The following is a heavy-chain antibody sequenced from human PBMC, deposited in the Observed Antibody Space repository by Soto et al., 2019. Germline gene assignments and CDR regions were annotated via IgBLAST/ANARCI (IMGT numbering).Heavy chain of an antibody. D-gene: IGHD2-15*01. CDR3: ARGGGRRADIDF. J-gene: IGHJ4*02. CDR2: IYYSGST. V-gene: IGHV4-31*03. Sequence: TPSLTCTVSGGSISSGGYSWSWLRPHPGTGLEWIGYIYYSGSTYYNPSLKSRVTISVDTSKNQFSLKLSSVTAADTAGYYFARGGGRRADIDFPGQGNLVTGSS. CDR1: GGSISSGGYS.